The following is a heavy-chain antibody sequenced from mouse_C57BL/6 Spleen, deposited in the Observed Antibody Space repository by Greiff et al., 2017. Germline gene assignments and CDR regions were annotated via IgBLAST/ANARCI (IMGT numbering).Heavy chain of an antibody. CDR3: ARGNSNYGYFDV. CDR2: INPSSGYT. V-gene: IGHV1-4*01. Sequence: QVHVKQSGAELARPGASVKMSCKASGYTFTSYTMHWVKQRPGQGLEWIGYINPSSGYTKYNQKFKDKATLTADKSSSTAYMQLSSLTSEDSAVYYCARGNSNYGYFDVWGTGTTVTVSS. J-gene: IGHJ1*03. D-gene: IGHD2-5*01. CDR1: GYTFTSYT.